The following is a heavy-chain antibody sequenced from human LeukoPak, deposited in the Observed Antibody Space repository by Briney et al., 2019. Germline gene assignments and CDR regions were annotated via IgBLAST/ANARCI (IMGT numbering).Heavy chain of an antibody. CDR3: ARVSVGATMLAYFDY. Sequence: GASVKVSCRASGYTFTSYGISWVRQAPGQGLEWMGWISAYNGNTNYAQKLQGRVTMTTDTSTSTAYMELSSLRSEDTAVYYCARVSVGATMLAYFDYWGRGTLVTVSS. J-gene: IGHJ4*02. CDR1: GYTFTSYG. V-gene: IGHV1-18*01. CDR2: ISAYNGNT. D-gene: IGHD1-26*01.